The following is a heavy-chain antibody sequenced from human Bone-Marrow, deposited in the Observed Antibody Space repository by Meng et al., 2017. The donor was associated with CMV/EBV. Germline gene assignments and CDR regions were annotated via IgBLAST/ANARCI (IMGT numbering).Heavy chain of an antibody. Sequence: ASVKVSCKASGYTFSNYGFSWVRQAPGQGLEWMAWISAYNGNTNYNRKFQGRVTLTTDTSTTTASMELRSLTPDDTAVYYCARRLGYTSYVPEDYWGQGTLVTVSS. J-gene: IGHJ4*02. D-gene: IGHD5-12*01. CDR3: ARRLGYTSYVPEDY. V-gene: IGHV1-18*01. CDR2: ISAYNGNT. CDR1: GYTFSNYG.